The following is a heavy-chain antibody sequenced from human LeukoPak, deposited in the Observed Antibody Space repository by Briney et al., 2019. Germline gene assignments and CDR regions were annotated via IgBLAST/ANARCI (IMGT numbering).Heavy chain of an antibody. CDR2: ISAYNCKT. V-gene: IGHV1-18*01. Sequence: ASVKVSCKASGYTFTSYGVTWVRQAPGQGLEGMGWISAYNCKTNYAQKLQGRVTITTDTSTSTAYMELRSLRSDDTAVYYCARHPVVVTAAPVDYYYIDVWGKGTPVTVSS. CDR3: ARHPVVVTAAPVDYYYIDV. D-gene: IGHD2-2*01. CDR1: GYTFTSYG. J-gene: IGHJ6*03.